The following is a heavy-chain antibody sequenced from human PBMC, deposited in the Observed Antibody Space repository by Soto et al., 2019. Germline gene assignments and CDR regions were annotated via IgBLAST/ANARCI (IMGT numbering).Heavy chain of an antibody. CDR2: MFYGAST. CDR3: ARLPSRHLVDY. V-gene: IGHV4-39*01. D-gene: IGHD3-3*02. CDR1: GSSINSSGYY. Sequence: SETLSLTCTVSGSSINSSGYYWGWIRQPPGKGLEWIGSMFYGASTYYNPSLKSRVTVSVDTSKNQFSLNLRSVAAADTAVYYCARLPSRHLVDYWGQGTLVTVSS. J-gene: IGHJ4*02.